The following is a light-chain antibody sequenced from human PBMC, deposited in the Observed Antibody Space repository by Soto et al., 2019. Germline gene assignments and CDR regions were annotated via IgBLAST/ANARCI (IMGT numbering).Light chain of an antibody. Sequence: EIVMKMSAATVSVYPRERAGLYCRASQSVSTILAWFQQRPGQAPRLLISGASTRAAGIPARFSGSGSGTEFTLTISSLQSEDFAVYYCQQHNYWPPTFGQGSKVDIK. CDR1: QSVSTI. J-gene: IGKJ1*01. V-gene: IGKV3-15*01. CDR2: GAS. CDR3: QQHNYWPPT.